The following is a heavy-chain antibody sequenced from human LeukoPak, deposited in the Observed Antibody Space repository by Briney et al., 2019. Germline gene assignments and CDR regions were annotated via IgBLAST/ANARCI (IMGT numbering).Heavy chain of an antibody. CDR3: ARYSSSGYYYYMDV. Sequence: SETLSLTCAVYGGSFSGYYWSWIRQPPGKELEWIGEINHSGSTNYNPSLKSRVTISVDTSKNQFSLKLSSVTAADTAVYYCARYSSSGYYYYMDVWGKGTTVTVSS. CDR1: GGSFSGYY. CDR2: INHSGST. D-gene: IGHD6-6*01. J-gene: IGHJ6*03. V-gene: IGHV4-34*01.